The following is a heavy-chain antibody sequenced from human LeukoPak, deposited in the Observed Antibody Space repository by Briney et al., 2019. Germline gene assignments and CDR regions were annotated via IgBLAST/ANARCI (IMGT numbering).Heavy chain of an antibody. D-gene: IGHD6-13*01. V-gene: IGHV3-30*02. Sequence: GGSLRLSCAASGFTFSSYGMHWVRQAPGKGLEWVAFIRYDGSNKYYADPVKGRFTISRDNSKNTLYLQMNSLRAEDTAVYYCARDGIYSSSWSHFDYWGQGTLVTVSS. CDR1: GFTFSSYG. CDR2: IRYDGSNK. J-gene: IGHJ4*02. CDR3: ARDGIYSSSWSHFDY.